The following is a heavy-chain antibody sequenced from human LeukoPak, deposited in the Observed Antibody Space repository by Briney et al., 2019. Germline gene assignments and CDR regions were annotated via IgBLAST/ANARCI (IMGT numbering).Heavy chain of an antibody. CDR3: ARDLRFGESFDY. CDR1: GFTFSSYW. CDR2: IKQDGSEK. J-gene: IGHJ4*02. Sequence: GGSLRLSCAASGFTFSSYWMSWVRQAPGKGLEWVANIKQDGSEKYYVNSVMGRFTISRDNAKNSLYLQMNSLRAEDTAVYYCARDLRFGESFDYWGQGTLVTVSS. V-gene: IGHV3-7*01. D-gene: IGHD3-10*01.